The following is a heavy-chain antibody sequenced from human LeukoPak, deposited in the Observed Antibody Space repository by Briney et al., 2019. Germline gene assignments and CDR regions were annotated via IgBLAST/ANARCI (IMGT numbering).Heavy chain of an antibody. V-gene: IGHV3-7*01. CDR3: ARLKDDVTKLDY. J-gene: IGHJ4*02. D-gene: IGHD2-8*01. CDR1: GCTFGTYW. CDR2: INQDGGQK. Sequence: GGPLRLSCAASGCTFGTYWMSWVRQAPGKGLEWVASINQDGGQKRYVDSVQGRFTISRDNTKNSLFLQMNSLRAEDTAVYYCARLKDDVTKLDYWGQGTLVTVPS.